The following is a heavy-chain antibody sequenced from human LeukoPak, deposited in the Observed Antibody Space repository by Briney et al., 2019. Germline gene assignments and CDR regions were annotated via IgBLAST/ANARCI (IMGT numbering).Heavy chain of an antibody. CDR2: ISYSGST. Sequence: SETLSLTCTVSGGSISSYYWSWIRQPPGKGLEWIGYISYSGSTNYNPSLKSRVTISVDMSKNQFSLKLTSVTAADTAVYHCARGDRTTAEFDYWGQGTLVTVSS. V-gene: IGHV4-59*01. J-gene: IGHJ4*02. CDR1: GGSISSYY. D-gene: IGHD1-1*01. CDR3: ARGDRTTAEFDY.